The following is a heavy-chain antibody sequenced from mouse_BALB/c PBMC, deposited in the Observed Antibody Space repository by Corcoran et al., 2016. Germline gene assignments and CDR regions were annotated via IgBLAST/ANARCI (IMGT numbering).Heavy chain of an antibody. Sequence: EVQLQHSGAELVTPGASVKLSCTASGFNIKDTYMHWVKQRPEQGLEWIGRIDPANGNTKYDPKFQGKATITADTSSNTAYLQLSSLTSEDTAVYYCARNGNYPYAMDYWGQGTSVTVSS. CDR3: ARNGNYPYAMDY. V-gene: IGHV14-3*02. CDR1: GFNIKDTY. D-gene: IGHD2-1*01. J-gene: IGHJ4*01. CDR2: IDPANGNT.